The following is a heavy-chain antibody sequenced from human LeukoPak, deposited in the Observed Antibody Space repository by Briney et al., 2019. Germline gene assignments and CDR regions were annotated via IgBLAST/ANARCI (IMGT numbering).Heavy chain of an antibody. V-gene: IGHV4-39*07. CDR2: IYYSGST. J-gene: IGHJ5*02. CDR3: ARAVGIAARNWFDP. CDR1: GGSISSSSYY. Sequence: SETLSLTCTVSGGSISSSSYYWGWIRQPPGKGLEWIGSIYYSGSTYYNPSLKSRVTISVDTSKNQFSLKLSSVTAADTAVYYCARAVGIAARNWFDPWGQGTLVTVSS. D-gene: IGHD6-13*01.